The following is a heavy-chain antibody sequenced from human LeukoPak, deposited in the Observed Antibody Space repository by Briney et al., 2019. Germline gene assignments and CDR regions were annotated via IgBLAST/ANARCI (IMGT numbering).Heavy chain of an antibody. D-gene: IGHD3-3*01. CDR1: GFTFSSYW. CDR3: ARDPIPLYDFWSGYYLDAFDI. CDR2: IKQDGSEK. J-gene: IGHJ3*02. V-gene: IGHV3-7*01. Sequence: GGSLRLSCAASGFTFSSYWMSWVRQAPGKGLEWVANIKQDGSEKYYVDSVKGRFIISRDNAKNSLYLQMNSLRAEDTAVYYCARDPIPLYDFWSGYYLDAFDIWGQGTMVTVSS.